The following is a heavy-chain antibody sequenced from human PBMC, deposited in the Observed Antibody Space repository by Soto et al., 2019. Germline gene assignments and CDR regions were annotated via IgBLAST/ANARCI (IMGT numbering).Heavy chain of an antibody. CDR1: GGSISSSNW. CDR2: IYHSGNT. D-gene: IGHD3-10*01. CDR3: ARRWGEGRVDY. V-gene: IGHV4-4*02. J-gene: IGHJ4*02. Sequence: SETLSLTCAVSGGSISSSNWWSWVRQPPGKGLEWIGEIYHSGNTNYNPSLKSRVTMAVDKSRNQFSLKLSSVTATDTAVYYCARRWGEGRVDYWGQGTLVTVSS.